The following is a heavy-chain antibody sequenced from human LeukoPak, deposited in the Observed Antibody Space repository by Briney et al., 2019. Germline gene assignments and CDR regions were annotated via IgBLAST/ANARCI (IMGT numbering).Heavy chain of an antibody. CDR3: ARLLSGRNNWFDP. J-gene: IGHJ5*02. Sequence: SETLSLTCAVYGGSFSGYYWSWIHQPPGKGLEWIGEINHSGSTNYNPSLKSRVTISADTSKNQFSLKLSSVTAADTAVYYCARLLSGRNNWFDPWGQGTLVTVSS. CDR1: GGSFSGYY. D-gene: IGHD3-10*01. CDR2: INHSGST. V-gene: IGHV4-34*01.